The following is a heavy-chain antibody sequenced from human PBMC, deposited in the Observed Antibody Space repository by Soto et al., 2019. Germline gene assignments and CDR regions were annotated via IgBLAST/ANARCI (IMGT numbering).Heavy chain of an antibody. J-gene: IGHJ6*02. CDR1: GYPFTTYW. CDR3: VLFYCWGSYSRYYYYYYPMDV. CDR2: IYPGDSDT. Sequence: PGESLKISCQISGYPFTTYWIGWVRQMPGKGLEWMGIIYPGDSDTRYSPSIQGQVTISADKSISTAYLQWSSLKASDTAMYYFVLFYCWGSYSRYYYYYYPMDVWGQGTTVTVSS. D-gene: IGHD3-10*01. V-gene: IGHV5-51*01.